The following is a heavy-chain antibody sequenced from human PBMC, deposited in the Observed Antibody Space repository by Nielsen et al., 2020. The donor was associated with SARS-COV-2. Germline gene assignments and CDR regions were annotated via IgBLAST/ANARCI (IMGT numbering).Heavy chain of an antibody. V-gene: IGHV3-23*01. Sequence: GESLKISCAASGFTCNIYAMAWVRRAPGRGLEWVSGTSASGASTYYADSVKGRFSISRDNSRNTLYLQMNRLRVEDTAIYFCAKDDVVRGDAYDIWGQGTVVTVSS. D-gene: IGHD3-10*01. CDR2: TSASGAST. CDR1: GFTCNIYA. CDR3: AKDDVVRGDAYDI. J-gene: IGHJ3*02.